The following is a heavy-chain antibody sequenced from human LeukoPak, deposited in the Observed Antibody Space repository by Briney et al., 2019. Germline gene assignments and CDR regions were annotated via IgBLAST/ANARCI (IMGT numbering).Heavy chain of an antibody. CDR2: IYHSGST. Sequence: SETLSLTCGVSAYSITSGYYWAWIRQPPGKGLEWIGNIYHSGSTYYNPSLKSRVTISVDTSKNQFPLKLSSVTAADTAVYYCARRYSNYFFDYWGRGTLVTVSS. CDR3: ARRYSNYFFDY. J-gene: IGHJ4*02. V-gene: IGHV4-38-2*01. D-gene: IGHD4-11*01. CDR1: AYSITSGYY.